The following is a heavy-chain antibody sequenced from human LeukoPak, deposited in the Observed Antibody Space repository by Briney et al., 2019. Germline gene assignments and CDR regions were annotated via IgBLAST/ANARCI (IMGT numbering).Heavy chain of an antibody. J-gene: IGHJ4*02. CDR3: ARESWGSGDY. Sequence: GESPKISCKGSGYSFTSYWIGWVRQMPGKGLEWMGIVYPGDSNTRYSPSFQGQVTISADESINTVYLQWSSLKASDTAMYYCARESWGSGDYWGQGTLVTVSS. CDR2: VYPGDSNT. CDR1: GYSFTSYW. V-gene: IGHV5-51*01. D-gene: IGHD7-27*01.